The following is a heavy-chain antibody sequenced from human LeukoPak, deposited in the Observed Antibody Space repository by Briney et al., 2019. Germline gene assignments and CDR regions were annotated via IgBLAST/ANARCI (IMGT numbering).Heavy chain of an antibody. D-gene: IGHD1/OR15-1a*01. CDR2: INSDGSST. Sequence: GGSLRLSCAASGFTFSSYWMHWVRQAPGKGLVWVSRINSDGSSTSYADSVKGRFTISRDNAKNTLYLQMNSLRAEDTAVYYCAREPPNWNIFHYYYYMDVWGKGTTVTVSS. V-gene: IGHV3-74*01. CDR3: AREPPNWNIFHYYYYMDV. J-gene: IGHJ6*03. CDR1: GFTFSSYW.